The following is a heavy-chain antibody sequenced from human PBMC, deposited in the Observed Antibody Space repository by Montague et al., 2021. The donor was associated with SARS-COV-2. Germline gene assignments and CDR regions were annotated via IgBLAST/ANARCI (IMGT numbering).Heavy chain of an antibody. D-gene: IGHD5-12*01. V-gene: IGHV4-39*02. Sequence: SETLSLTCTVSGGSISSNNYYWDWIRQPPGKGLEWIGSIYVSGGTYYNPSLKSRVTISVDTSKNHFSLKLNSVTAADTAVYYCARRGRKLLPVATTIGGFDIWGQGTMVTVSS. CDR2: IYVSGGT. CDR3: ARRGRKLLPVATTIGGFDI. J-gene: IGHJ3*02. CDR1: GGSISSNNYY.